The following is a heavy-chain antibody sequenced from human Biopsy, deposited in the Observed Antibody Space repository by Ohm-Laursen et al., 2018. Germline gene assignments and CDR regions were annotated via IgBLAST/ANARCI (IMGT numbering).Heavy chain of an antibody. CDR2: ISRSTSHF. CDR1: GFSLRNYT. V-gene: IGHV3-21*06. CDR3: ARGRTHLLPDHDWFDP. Sequence: GSLRLSCSASGFSLRNYTINWVRQAPGKGLEWVSSISRSTSHFLYAEALKGRFTSSRDSAKNSVYLQMSSLRAEDTGVYYCARGRTHLLPDHDWFDPWGQGTLVTVSS. J-gene: IGHJ5*02. D-gene: IGHD1-14*01.